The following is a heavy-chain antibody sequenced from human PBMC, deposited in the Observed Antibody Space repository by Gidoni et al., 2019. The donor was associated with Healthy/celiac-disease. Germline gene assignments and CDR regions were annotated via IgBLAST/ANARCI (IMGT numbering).Heavy chain of an antibody. CDR1: GFTVSSNY. Sequence: EVQLEESGGGLVQPGGSLRLSCAASGFTVSSNYMSCVRQAPGKGLEWVSVIYSGSITYYADSVKGRLTNSRNNSKNKLYLKMNSLRAEDTAVYYCARGFVVPAATPYYFDYWGQGTLVTVSS. CDR2: IYSGSIT. D-gene: IGHD2-2*02. CDR3: ARGFVVPAATPYYFDY. J-gene: IGHJ4*02. V-gene: IGHV3-66*01.